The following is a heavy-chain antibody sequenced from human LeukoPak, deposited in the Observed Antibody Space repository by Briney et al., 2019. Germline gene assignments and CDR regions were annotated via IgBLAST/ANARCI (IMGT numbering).Heavy chain of an antibody. J-gene: IGHJ4*02. CDR1: GGSISSSSYY. D-gene: IGHD1-26*01. V-gene: IGHV4-39*07. CDR3: ARDLTYSGRAVYYFDY. Sequence: PSETLSLTCTVSGGSISSSSYYWGWIRQPPGKGLEWIGSIYYSGSTYYNPSLKSRVTISVDTSKNQFSLKLSSVTAADTAVYYCARDLTYSGRAVYYFDYWGQGTLVTVSS. CDR2: IYYSGST.